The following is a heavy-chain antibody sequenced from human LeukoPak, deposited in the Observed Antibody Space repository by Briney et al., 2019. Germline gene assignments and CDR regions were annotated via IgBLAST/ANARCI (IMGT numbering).Heavy chain of an antibody. CDR1: GYTFTGYY. Sequence: ASVKVSCKASGYTFTGYYMHWVRQAPGQGLEWMGWINPNSGGTNYARKFQGRVTMTRDTSISTAYMELSRLRSDDTAVYYCARDGSVGEFDPWGQGTLVTVSS. CDR3: ARDGSVGEFDP. D-gene: IGHD3-10*01. J-gene: IGHJ5*02. V-gene: IGHV1-2*02. CDR2: INPNSGGT.